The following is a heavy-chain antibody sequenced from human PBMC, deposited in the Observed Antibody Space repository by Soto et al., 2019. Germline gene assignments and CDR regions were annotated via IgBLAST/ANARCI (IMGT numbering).Heavy chain of an antibody. Sequence: AGSMQISSAASRFTFRTYSMNWVRKAPGKGLEWVSYISSSSSTIYYADSVKGRFTISRDNAKNSLYLQMKSLRDEDTAVYYCARDGGYCTNGVCYSRGESDYWGQGTLVTVSS. J-gene: IGHJ4*02. CDR1: RFTFRTYS. CDR3: ARDGGYCTNGVCYSRGESDY. D-gene: IGHD2-8*01. V-gene: IGHV3-48*02. CDR2: ISSSSSTI.